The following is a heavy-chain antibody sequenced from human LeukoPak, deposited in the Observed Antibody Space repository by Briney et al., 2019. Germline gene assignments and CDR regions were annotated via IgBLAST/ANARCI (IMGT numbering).Heavy chain of an antibody. J-gene: IGHJ5*02. Sequence: ASVKVSCKASGYTFTSYDINWVRQATEQGLEWMGWMNPNSGNTGYAQKFQGRVTITRNTSISTAYMELSSLRSEDTAVYYCASHYYDSSGYQPWGQGTLVTVSS. CDR2: MNPNSGNT. V-gene: IGHV1-8*03. D-gene: IGHD3-22*01. CDR3: ASHYYDSSGYQP. CDR1: GYTFTSYD.